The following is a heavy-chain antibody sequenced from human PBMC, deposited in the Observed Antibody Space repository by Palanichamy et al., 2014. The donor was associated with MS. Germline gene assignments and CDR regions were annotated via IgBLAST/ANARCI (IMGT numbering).Heavy chain of an antibody. J-gene: IGHJ4*02. CDR3: AKGGPGSGWPIDY. D-gene: IGHD6-19*01. Sequence: DSVKGRFTFSRDNSKNTLYLQMNSLRAEDTALYYCAKGGPGSGWPIDYWGQGALVTVSS. V-gene: IGHV3-30*02.